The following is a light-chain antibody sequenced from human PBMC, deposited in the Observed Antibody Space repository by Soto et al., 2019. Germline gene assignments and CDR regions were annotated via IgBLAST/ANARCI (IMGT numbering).Light chain of an antibody. V-gene: IGKV3-20*01. CDR1: QSVGSNY. J-gene: IGKJ1*01. CDR2: AAS. CDR3: QQDGTSPWA. Sequence: EIVLTQSPGTLSLSPGERATLSCRASQSVGSNYVAWYQHKAGQAPRLLIFAASKRATGIPGMFSGSGSGSDFTLTISRLEPEDFAVYYCQQDGTSPWAFGQGTKVEIK.